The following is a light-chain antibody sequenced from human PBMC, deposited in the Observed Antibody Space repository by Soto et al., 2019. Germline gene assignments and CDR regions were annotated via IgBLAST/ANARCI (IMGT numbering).Light chain of an antibody. CDR1: QSVSSRY. Sequence: EIVLTQSPGTLSXSPGERATLSCRASQSVSSRYLAWYQQKPGQAPRLLIYGASSRATGVPDRFSGSGSGTDFTLTIRSLHSEDFAVYYCQQYNNWPPLTFGGGTKVDIK. CDR3: QQYNNWPPLT. J-gene: IGKJ4*01. CDR2: GAS. V-gene: IGKV3-20*01.